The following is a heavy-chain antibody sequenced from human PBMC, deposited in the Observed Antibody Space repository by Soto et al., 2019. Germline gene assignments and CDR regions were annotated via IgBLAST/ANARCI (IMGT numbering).Heavy chain of an antibody. CDR1: GYTFTSYG. CDR2: IRADNGNT. V-gene: IGHV1-18*01. CDR3: ARDLPPEDY. J-gene: IGHJ4*02. Sequence: QVQLVQSGAEVKKPGASVKVSCKASGYTFTSYGISWVRQAPGQGLEWMGWIRADNGNTNYEQRLQGRVTMTTGTSTRTAYRELRSLGSDDTTVYYCARDLPPEDYWGQGTLVTVSS.